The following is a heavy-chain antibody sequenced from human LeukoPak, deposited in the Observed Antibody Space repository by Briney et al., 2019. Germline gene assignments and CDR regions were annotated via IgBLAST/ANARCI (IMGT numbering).Heavy chain of an antibody. V-gene: IGHV3-11*01. CDR3: ARDLPTMEEGAYDY. CDR1: GFTFSDYY. CDR2: INSSGSTI. D-gene: IGHD5-24*01. J-gene: IGHJ4*02. Sequence: GGSLRLSCAASGFTFSDYYMSWIRQAPGKGLEWVSYINSSGSTIYYADSVKGRFTISRDNAKNSLYLQMNSLRAEDTAVYYCARDLPTMEEGAYDYWGQGTLVTVSS.